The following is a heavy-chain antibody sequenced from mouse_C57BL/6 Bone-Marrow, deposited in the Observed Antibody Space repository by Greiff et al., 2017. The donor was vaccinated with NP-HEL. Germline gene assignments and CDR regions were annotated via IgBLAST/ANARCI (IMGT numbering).Heavy chain of an antibody. CDR1: GYTFTSYG. Sequence: QVQLKQSGAELARPGASVKLSCQASGYTFTSYGISWVKQRTGQGLEWIGEIYPRSGNTYYNEKFKGKATLTADKSSSTAYMERRSLTSEDSAVYFCAREGIYFNDYWGQGTTLTVSS. D-gene: IGHD2-1*01. CDR3: AREGIYFNDY. CDR2: IYPRSGNT. J-gene: IGHJ2*01. V-gene: IGHV1-81*01.